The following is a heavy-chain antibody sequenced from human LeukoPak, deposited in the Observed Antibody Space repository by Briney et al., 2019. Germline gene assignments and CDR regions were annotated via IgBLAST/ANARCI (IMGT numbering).Heavy chain of an antibody. J-gene: IGHJ5*02. D-gene: IGHD2-2*01. Sequence: PGGSLRLSCAASGFTVSNNWMNWVRQAPGKGLEWVSLIFSGGDTQYADSVKDRFTISRDASKNTLYLQMSNLRAEDTAVYYYARDPSAVTANTYAWGQGTLVTVSS. CDR1: GFTVSNNW. CDR2: IFSGGDT. V-gene: IGHV3-66*01. CDR3: ARDPSAVTANTYA.